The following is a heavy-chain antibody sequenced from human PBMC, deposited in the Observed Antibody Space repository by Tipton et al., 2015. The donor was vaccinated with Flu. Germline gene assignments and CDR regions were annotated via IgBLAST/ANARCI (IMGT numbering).Heavy chain of an antibody. V-gene: IGHV3-11*01. J-gene: IGHJ6*02. CDR3: ARDHAKWVYSYGMDV. Sequence: SLRLSCVASGFTFSDYYMSWVRQAPGKGLEWISFINSNNGAKYYADSVKGRFTISRDNARSTLYLQMACLRVEDTAVYYCARDHAKWVYSYGMDVWGQGTTVTVSS. CDR2: INSNNGAK. D-gene: IGHD1-26*01. CDR1: GFTFSDYY.